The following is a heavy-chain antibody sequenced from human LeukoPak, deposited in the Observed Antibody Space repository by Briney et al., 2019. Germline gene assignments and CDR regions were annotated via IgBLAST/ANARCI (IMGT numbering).Heavy chain of an antibody. D-gene: IGHD2-21*02. CDR2: ISGSGGST. CDR1: GFTFSSYA. V-gene: IGHV3-23*01. Sequence: GGSLRLSCAASGFTFSSYAMSWVRQAPGKGLEWVSAISGSGGSTYYADSVKGRFTISRDNSKNTLYLQMNSLRAEDTAVYYCAEDLAYCGGDCYSFPDYWGQGTLVTVSS. J-gene: IGHJ4*02. CDR3: AEDLAYCGGDCYSFPDY.